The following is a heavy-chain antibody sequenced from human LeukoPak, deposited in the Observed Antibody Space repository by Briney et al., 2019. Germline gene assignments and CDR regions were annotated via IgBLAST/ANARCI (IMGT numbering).Heavy chain of an antibody. CDR3: TRDQAIPATTPREYFDY. J-gene: IGHJ4*03. CDR2: IRSKAYGGTT. CDR1: GFTFGDYA. Sequence: GRSLRLSCTASGFTFGDYAMSWVRQAPGKGLEWVGFIRSKAYGGTTDYAASVKGRFIISRDDSKSIAYLQMNSLKSEDTAIYYCTRDQAIPATTPREYFDYWGKGTTVTVSS. V-gene: IGHV3-49*04. D-gene: IGHD2-15*01.